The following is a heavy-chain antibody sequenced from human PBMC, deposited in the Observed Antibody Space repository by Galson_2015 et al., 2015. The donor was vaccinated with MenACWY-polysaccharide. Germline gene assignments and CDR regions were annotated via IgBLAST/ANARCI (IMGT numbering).Heavy chain of an antibody. D-gene: IGHD4-17*01. CDR2: ISSDGSST. Sequence: SLRLSCAASGFTFSSYWMHWVRQVPGKGLVWVSRISSDGSSTSYADSVKGRFTISRDNSKNTLYLQMNSLRAEDTAVYYCAKMYGDLPVGLNFWGQGTLVTVS. J-gene: IGHJ4*02. CDR3: AKMYGDLPVGLNF. V-gene: IGHV3-74*01. CDR1: GFTFSSYW.